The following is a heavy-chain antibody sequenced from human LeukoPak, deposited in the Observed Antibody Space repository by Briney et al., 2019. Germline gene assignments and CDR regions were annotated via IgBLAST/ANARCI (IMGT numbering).Heavy chain of an antibody. D-gene: IGHD4-17*01. CDR2: ISGYNANA. CDR3: ARGDYGDSASIDY. CDR1: GYTFTTYG. Sequence: ASVKVSCKASGYTFTTYGISWVRQAPGQGLEWMGWISGYNANANYAQKLQGRLTMTTDTSTSTAYMELRSLRSDDTAVYYCARGDYGDSASIDYWGQGSLATVSS. V-gene: IGHV1-18*01. J-gene: IGHJ4*02.